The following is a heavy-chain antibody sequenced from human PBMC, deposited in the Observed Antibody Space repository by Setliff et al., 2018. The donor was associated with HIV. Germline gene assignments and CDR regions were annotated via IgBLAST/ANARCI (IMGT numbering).Heavy chain of an antibody. J-gene: IGHJ6*02. CDR3: ARASSSGWYVYYYYGMDV. Sequence: ASVKVSCKASGYTFTSYDINWVRQATGQGLEWMGWMNPNSGNTGYAQKFQGRVTMTRNTSISTAYMELSSMRSEDTAVYYCARASSSGWYVYYYYGMDVWGQGTTVTVSS. CDR1: GYTFTSYD. CDR2: MNPNSGNT. D-gene: IGHD6-19*01. V-gene: IGHV1-8*02.